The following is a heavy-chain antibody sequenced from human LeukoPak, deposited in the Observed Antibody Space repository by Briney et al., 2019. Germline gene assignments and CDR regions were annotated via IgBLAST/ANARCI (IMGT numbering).Heavy chain of an antibody. J-gene: IGHJ4*02. CDR3: ARSDSSWYFFDY. D-gene: IGHD6-13*01. CDR2: INPSGGST. Sequence: GASVKVSCKASGYTFTNYYMNGVRQATGQGLEWMGIINPSGGSTSYAQKLQGRVTVTRDTSTSTVYMELSGLRSEDTALYYCARSDSSWYFFDYWGQGTLVTVSS. CDR1: GYTFTNYY. V-gene: IGHV1-46*01.